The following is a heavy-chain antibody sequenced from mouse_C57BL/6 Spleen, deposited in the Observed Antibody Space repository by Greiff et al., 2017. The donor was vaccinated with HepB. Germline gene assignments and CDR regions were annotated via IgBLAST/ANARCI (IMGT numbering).Heavy chain of an antibody. V-gene: IGHV1-69*01. Sequence: QVQLQQPGAELVMPGASVKLSCKASGYTFTSYWMHWVKQRPGQGLEWIGEIDPSDSYTNYNQKFKGKSTLTVDKSSSTAYMQLSSLTSEASAVYYCARKGGRLLRYFDYWGQGTTLTVSS. CDR2: IDPSDSYT. CDR1: GYTFTSYW. J-gene: IGHJ2*01. D-gene: IGHD1-1*01. CDR3: ARKGGRLLRYFDY.